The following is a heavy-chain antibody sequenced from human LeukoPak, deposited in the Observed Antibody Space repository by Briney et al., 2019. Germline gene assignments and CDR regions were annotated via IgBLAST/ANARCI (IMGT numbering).Heavy chain of an antibody. CDR2: IYYSGST. CDR3: ARSTDDGYSYGHDY. V-gene: IGHV4-39*01. Sequence: SETLSLTCTVSGGSISSSSYYWGWIRQPPGKGLEWIGSIYYSGSTYYNPSLESRVTISVDTSKNQFSLKLSSVTAADTAVYYCARSTDDGYSYGHDYWGQGTLVTVSS. J-gene: IGHJ4*02. CDR1: GGSISSSSYY. D-gene: IGHD5-18*01.